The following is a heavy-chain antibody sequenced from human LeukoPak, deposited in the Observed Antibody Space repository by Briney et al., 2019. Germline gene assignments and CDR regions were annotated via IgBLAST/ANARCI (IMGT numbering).Heavy chain of an antibody. CDR1: GGSFSSYY. Sequence: SETLSLTCAVYGGSFSSYYWGWIRQPPGKGLEWIGSIYYSGSTYYNPSLKSRVTISVDTSKNQFSLKLSSVTAADTAVYYCARLSQKATMVRGVYYFDYWGQGTLVTVSS. J-gene: IGHJ4*02. CDR3: ARLSQKATMVRGVYYFDY. D-gene: IGHD3-10*01. V-gene: IGHV4-39*01. CDR2: IYYSGST.